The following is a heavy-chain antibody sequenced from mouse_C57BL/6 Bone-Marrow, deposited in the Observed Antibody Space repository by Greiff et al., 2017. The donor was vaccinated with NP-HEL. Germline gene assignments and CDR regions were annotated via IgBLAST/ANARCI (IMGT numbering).Heavy chain of an antibody. CDR3: TMDLYAMDY. Sequence: EVKLMESGAELVRPGASVKLSCTASGFNIKDDYMHWVKQRPEQGLEWIGWIDPENGDTEYASKFQGKATITADTSSNTAYLQLSSLTSEDTAVYYCTMDLYAMDYWGQGTSVTVSS. J-gene: IGHJ4*01. CDR1: GFNIKDDY. CDR2: IDPENGDT. V-gene: IGHV14-4*01.